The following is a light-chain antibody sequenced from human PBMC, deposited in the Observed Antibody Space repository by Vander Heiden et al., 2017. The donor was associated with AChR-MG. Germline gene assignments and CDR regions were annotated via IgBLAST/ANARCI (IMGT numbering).Light chain of an antibody. CDR1: SSDVGGYNY. J-gene: IGLJ2*01. CDR2: EVT. Sequence: SALTQPPSASGSPGQSVTISCSGASSDVGGYNYVAWYQQQPGKAPKLIIYEVTRRPSGVPDRFSGSKSGSTASLTVSGLQAEDEADYYCSSYAGNNNLIFGGGTKLTVL. V-gene: IGLV2-8*01. CDR3: SSYAGNNNLI.